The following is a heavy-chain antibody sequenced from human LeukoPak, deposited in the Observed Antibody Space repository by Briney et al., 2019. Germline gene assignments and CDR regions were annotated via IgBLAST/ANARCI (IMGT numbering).Heavy chain of an antibody. CDR3: ANIDPKGGAYYFDL. V-gene: IGHV4-38-2*02. J-gene: IGHJ2*01. CDR2: IDHSGST. Sequence: SETLSLTCTVSGYSISSGYYWGWIRQPPGKGLEWTGSIDHSGSTYYNPSLKSRITISVDTSKNQFSLKLSSVTAADTAVYYCANIDPKGGAYYFDLWGRGTLVTVSS. D-gene: IGHD3-16*01. CDR1: GYSISSGYY.